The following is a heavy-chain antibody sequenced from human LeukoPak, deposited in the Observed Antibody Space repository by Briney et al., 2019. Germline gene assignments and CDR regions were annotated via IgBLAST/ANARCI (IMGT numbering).Heavy chain of an antibody. D-gene: IGHD3-22*01. CDR3: ARLPDYYDSSGYDY. CDR1: GGSISSYY. J-gene: IGHJ4*02. Sequence: SETLSLTCTVSGGSISSYYWSWIRQPPGKGLEWIGYIYYSGSTNYNPSLKSRVTISVDTSKNQFSLKLSSVTAADTAVYYCARLPDYYDSSGYDYWGQGTLVTVSS. V-gene: IGHV4-59*08. CDR2: IYYSGST.